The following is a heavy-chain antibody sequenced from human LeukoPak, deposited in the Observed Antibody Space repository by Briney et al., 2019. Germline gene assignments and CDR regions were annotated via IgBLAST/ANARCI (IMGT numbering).Heavy chain of an antibody. V-gene: IGHV1-18*01. J-gene: IGHJ4*02. CDR2: ISAYNGNT. Sequence: GASVKVSCKASGYTFTSYGISWVRQAPGQGLEWMGWISAYNGNTNYAQKLQGRGTLTTDTYTRTAYMELRSLRSEDTAVYYCARARRGSYYREYYFDYWGQGTLVTVSS. D-gene: IGHD1-26*01. CDR1: GYTFTSYG. CDR3: ARARRGSYYREYYFDY.